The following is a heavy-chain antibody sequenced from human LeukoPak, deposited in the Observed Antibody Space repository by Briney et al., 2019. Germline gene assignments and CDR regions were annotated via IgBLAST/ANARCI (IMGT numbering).Heavy chain of an antibody. CDR1: GFTFSDYY. CDR3: AKDAVGATAYYFEY. V-gene: IGHV3-11*01. D-gene: IGHD1-26*01. CDR2: ISFSGSPT. J-gene: IGHJ4*02. Sequence: PGGSLRLSCAASGFTFSDYYMSWIRQAPGKGLEWVSYISFSGSPTQYADSVKGRFTISRDNAKNSLYLQMNSLRAEDTAVYYCAKDAVGATAYYFEYWGQGTLVTVSS.